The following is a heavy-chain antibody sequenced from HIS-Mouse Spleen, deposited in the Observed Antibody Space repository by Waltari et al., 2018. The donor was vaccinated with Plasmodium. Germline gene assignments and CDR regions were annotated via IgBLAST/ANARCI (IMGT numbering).Heavy chain of an antibody. Sequence: EVWLVEPAGGLIQPGGSLGLSCAAPGSTASGHASSCLPQAPGKGLEWVSVIYSGGSTYHADSVNGRFTISRDNSKNTLYLQMNSLRAEDTAVYYCARGMKSSSSAFDIWGQGTMVTVSS. CDR3: ARGMKSSSSAFDI. CDR1: GSTASGHA. V-gene: IGHV3-53*01. D-gene: IGHD6-6*01. J-gene: IGHJ3*02. CDR2: IYSGGST.